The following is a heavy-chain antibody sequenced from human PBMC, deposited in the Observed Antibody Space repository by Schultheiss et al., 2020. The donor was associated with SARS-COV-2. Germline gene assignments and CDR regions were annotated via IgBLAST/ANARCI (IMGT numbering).Heavy chain of an antibody. CDR1: GYTFTSYG. CDR3: ARMGYYCYAMDV. J-gene: IGHJ6*02. V-gene: IGHV1-18*01. Sequence: ASVKVSCKASGYTFTSYGISWVRQAPGQGLEWLGWISAYRGNTNYAQKLQGIVTMTTDTSTNTAYMDLRSLRSDDTAVYYCARMGYYCYAMDVWGQGTTVTVAS. CDR2: ISAYRGNT.